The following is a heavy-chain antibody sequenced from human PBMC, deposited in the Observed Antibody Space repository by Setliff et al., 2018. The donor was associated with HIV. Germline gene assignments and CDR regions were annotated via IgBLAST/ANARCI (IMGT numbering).Heavy chain of an antibody. CDR2: IYYSGST. J-gene: IGHJ6*03. Sequence: GSLRLSCAASGFTFSDYYMDWIRQPPGKGLEWIGSIYYSGSTYYNPSLKSRVTISVDTSKNQFSLKLSSVTAADTAVYYCARGPRVVPVAGEGYYYMDVWGKGTTVTVSS. CDR3: ARGPRVVPVAGEGYYYMDV. CDR1: GFTFSDYY. V-gene: IGHV4-38-2*01. D-gene: IGHD2-2*01.